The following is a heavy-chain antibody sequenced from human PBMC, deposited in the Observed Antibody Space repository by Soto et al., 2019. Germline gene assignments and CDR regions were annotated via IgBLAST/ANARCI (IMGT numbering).Heavy chain of an antibody. V-gene: IGHV3-43*01. CDR2: ISWDGGST. J-gene: IGHJ5*02. CDR1: GFTFDDYT. CDR3: AKDEAVAAISWFDP. D-gene: IGHD6-19*01. Sequence: GGSLRLSCAASGFTFDDYTMHWVRQAPGKGLEWVSLISWDGGSTYYADSVKGRFTISRDNSKNSLYLQMNSLRTEDTALYYCAKDEAVAAISWFDPWGQGTLVTVSS.